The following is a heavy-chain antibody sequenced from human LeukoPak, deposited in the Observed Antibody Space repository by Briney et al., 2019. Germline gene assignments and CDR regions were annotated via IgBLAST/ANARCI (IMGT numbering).Heavy chain of an antibody. D-gene: IGHD3-22*01. V-gene: IGHV4-34*01. CDR3: ARSSGYYYILGY. Sequence: SETLSLTCAVYGGSFSGYYWSWIRQPPGKGLEWIGEINHSGSTNYNPSLKSRVTISVDTSKNQFSLKLSSVTAADTAVYHCARSSGYYYILGYWGQGTLVTVSS. CDR2: INHSGST. CDR1: GGSFSGYY. J-gene: IGHJ4*02.